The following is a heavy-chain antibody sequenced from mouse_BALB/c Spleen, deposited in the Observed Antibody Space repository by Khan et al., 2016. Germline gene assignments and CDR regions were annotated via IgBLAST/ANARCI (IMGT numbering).Heavy chain of an antibody. CDR3: ARETTDGYGHSYSDF. CDR2: IWADGNT. J-gene: IGHJ2*01. Sequence: QVQLKESGPGLVAPGQSLSLTCTVSGFSLIGYGVNWVRQPPGKGLEWLGRIWADGNTDYNSALKSRRRISKDNTTSHAALKMNRLQTDDTATDYCARETTDGYGHSYSDFWGQGTTLTVSS. CDR1: GFSLIGYG. D-gene: IGHD1-1*01. V-gene: IGHV2-6-7*01.